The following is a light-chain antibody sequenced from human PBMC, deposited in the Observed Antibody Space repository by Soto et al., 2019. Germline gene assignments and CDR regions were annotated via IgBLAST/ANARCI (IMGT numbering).Light chain of an antibody. CDR2: STN. J-gene: IGLJ2*01. CDR3: VLYMGSGISV. Sequence: QTVVTQEPSFSVSPGGTVTLTCGLRSGSVSTSYYPSWYQQTPGQAPRTLIYSTNTRSSRVPDRFSGSILGNKAALTITGAQADDESDYYCVLYMGSGISVFGGGTQLTVL. V-gene: IGLV8-61*01. CDR1: SGSVSTSYY.